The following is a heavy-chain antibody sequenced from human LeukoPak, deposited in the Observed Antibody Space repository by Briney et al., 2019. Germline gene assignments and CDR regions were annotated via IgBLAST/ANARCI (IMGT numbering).Heavy chain of an antibody. V-gene: IGHV4-39*01. Sequence: SETLSLSCTVSGGSLSRTDYYWGWIRQPPGKGLEWIGSVYYSGGTYHNPSPKTRVTLSVDTSKNQFSLKLNSVTAADTAVYYCARHTPLTTGGTEGFDIWGQGTMVTVSP. D-gene: IGHD6-13*01. CDR2: VYYSGGT. CDR1: GGSLSRTDYY. J-gene: IGHJ3*02. CDR3: ARHTPLTTGGTEGFDI.